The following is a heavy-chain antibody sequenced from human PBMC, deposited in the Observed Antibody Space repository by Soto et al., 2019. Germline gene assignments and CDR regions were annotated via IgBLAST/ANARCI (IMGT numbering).Heavy chain of an antibody. V-gene: IGHV4-39*01. J-gene: IGHJ1*01. CDR3: ARQRTSVVTQASFEV. CDR1: CDSISSRSYY. Sequence: SETLSLTRTVTCDSISSRSYYWGWIRQPPGKGLEWIGSIYYSGSTYNNPSLRSRVSMSIDTSKDQFSMKLKSVTDADTALYFCARQRTSVVTQASFEVWGPGSLVTV. D-gene: IGHD2-21*02. CDR2: IYYSGST.